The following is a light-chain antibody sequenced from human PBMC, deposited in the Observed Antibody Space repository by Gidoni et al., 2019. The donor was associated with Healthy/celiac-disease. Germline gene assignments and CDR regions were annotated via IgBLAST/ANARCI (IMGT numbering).Light chain of an antibody. CDR1: SSDVGGYNY. CDR2: EVS. J-gene: IGLJ2*01. Sequence: QSALTQPPSASGSPGQSVTISCTGTSSDVGGYNYVSWYQQHPGKDHKLMIYEVSKRPSGVPDRFSGSKSGNTASRTVSGLQAEDEAYYYCSSYAGSNNLVFGGGTKLTVL. V-gene: IGLV2-8*01. CDR3: SSYAGSNNLV.